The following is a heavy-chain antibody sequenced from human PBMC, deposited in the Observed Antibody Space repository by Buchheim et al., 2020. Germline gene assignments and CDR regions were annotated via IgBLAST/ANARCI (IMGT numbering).Heavy chain of an antibody. V-gene: IGHV3-23*01. Sequence: EVQLLESGGTLVQPGGSLRLSCAASGFTFRNYPMSWIRQAPGKGLEWLSGISGSGDSAYYADAVKGRFTNSSDNSKNTLNLQMNSLRAEDTAVYYCVKDSVVTALDYWGRGTL. J-gene: IGHJ4*02. D-gene: IGHD2-21*02. CDR1: GFTFRNYP. CDR3: VKDSVVTALDY. CDR2: ISGSGDSA.